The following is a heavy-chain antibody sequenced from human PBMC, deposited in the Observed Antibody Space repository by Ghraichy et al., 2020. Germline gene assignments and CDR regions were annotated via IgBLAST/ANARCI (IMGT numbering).Heavy chain of an antibody. Sequence: ESLNISCAASGFTFSAYPMNWVRQAPGKGLEGVSNIRSSDTTTYYADSVKGRFTISRDNAKNSLYLQMDSLRDEDSAVYYCARDQDWAFDYWGQGILVTVSS. J-gene: IGHJ4*02. CDR2: IRSSDTTT. D-gene: IGHD3-9*01. CDR3: ARDQDWAFDY. CDR1: GFTFSAYP. V-gene: IGHV3-48*02.